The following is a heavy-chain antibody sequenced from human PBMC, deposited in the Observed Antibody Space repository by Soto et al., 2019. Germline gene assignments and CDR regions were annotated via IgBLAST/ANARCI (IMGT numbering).Heavy chain of an antibody. Sequence: EVQLLESGGGLVQPGGSLRLSCAASGFTFSSYAMSWVRQAPGKGLEWVSAISGSGGSTYYADSVKGRFTISRDNSKNTLYLQMNSLRAEDTAVYYCAKDGSRGIVATTYNWFDPWGQGTLVTVSS. J-gene: IGHJ5*02. CDR1: GFTFSSYA. CDR3: AKDGSRGIVATTYNWFDP. D-gene: IGHD5-12*01. V-gene: IGHV3-23*01. CDR2: ISGSGGST.